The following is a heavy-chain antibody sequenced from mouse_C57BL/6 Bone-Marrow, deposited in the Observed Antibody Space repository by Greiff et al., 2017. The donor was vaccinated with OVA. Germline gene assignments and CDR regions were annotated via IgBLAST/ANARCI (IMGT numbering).Heavy chain of an antibody. CDR1: GFTFSDYY. V-gene: IGHV5-12*01. D-gene: IGHD1-1*01. CDR2: ISNGGGST. CDR3: ARRPIVATPYAMDY. Sequence: EVKLVESGGGLVQPGGSLKLSCAASGFTFSDYYMYWVRQTPEKRLEWVAYISNGGGSTYYPDTVKGRFTISRDNAKNTLYLQMSRLKSADTAMYYCARRPIVATPYAMDYWGQGTSVTVSS. J-gene: IGHJ4*01.